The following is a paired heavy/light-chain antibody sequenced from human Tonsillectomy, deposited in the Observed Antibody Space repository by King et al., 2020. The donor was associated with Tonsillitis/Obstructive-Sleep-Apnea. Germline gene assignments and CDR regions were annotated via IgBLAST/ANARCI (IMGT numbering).Heavy chain of an antibody. D-gene: IGHD4-17*01. CDR2: ISSSSSTT. Sequence: EEQLVESGGRLVQPGGSLRLSCAGSGFTFSNYNMNWVRQAPGKGLEWVSYISSSSSTTYYADSVKGRFTISRDNAKSSVYLQMDSLRDEDTAVYYCAREPASLARITVLRAAAWFDPWGHGTLVAVSS. J-gene: IGHJ5*02. CDR3: AREPASLARITVLRAAAWFDP. CDR1: GFTFSNYN. V-gene: IGHV3-48*02.
Light chain of an antibody. V-gene: IGLV3-19*01. CDR1: SLRDYY. CDR2: NKN. J-gene: IGLJ2*01. Sequence: SSELTQDPAVSVALGQTVRITCQGDSLRDYYPSWYQQKPGQAPTLVIYNKNNRPSGIPDRFSGSSSGNTASLTITGAQAEDEADYYCNSRDSTGNHPHFGGGTKLTVL. CDR3: NSRDSTGNHPH.